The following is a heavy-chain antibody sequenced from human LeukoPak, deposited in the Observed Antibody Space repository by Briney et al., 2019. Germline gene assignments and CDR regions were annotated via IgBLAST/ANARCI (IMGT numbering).Heavy chain of an antibody. D-gene: IGHD3-22*01. V-gene: IGHV4-39*01. CDR1: GGSISSSGYY. CDR3: ARQHWGSGFYYDY. Sequence: SETLSLTCTVSGGSISSSGYYWGWIRQPPGKGLEWVGSIHYSGTTHNNPSLKSRVTISGDTSQNQFSLKLSSVTAADTAVYYCARQHWGSGFYYDYWGPGTLVTVSS. CDR2: IHYSGTT. J-gene: IGHJ4*02.